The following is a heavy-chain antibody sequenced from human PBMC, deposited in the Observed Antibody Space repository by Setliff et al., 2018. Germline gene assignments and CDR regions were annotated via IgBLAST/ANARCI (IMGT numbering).Heavy chain of an antibody. J-gene: IGHJ3*02. Sequence: SETLSLTCTVSGSSITGGYSWGWIRQPPGKGLQWIGTISDRAVTRHNPSLKSRVTLSLDTSKKQFSLKLSSVTAADTAVYYCARDYYDSSGYYLLAFDIWGQGTMVTVSS. CDR2: ISDRAVT. V-gene: IGHV4-38-2*02. D-gene: IGHD3-22*01. CDR3: ARDYYDSSGYYLLAFDI. CDR1: GSSITGGYS.